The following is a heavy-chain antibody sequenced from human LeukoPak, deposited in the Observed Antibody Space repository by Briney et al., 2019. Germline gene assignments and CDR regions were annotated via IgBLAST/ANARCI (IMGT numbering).Heavy chain of an antibody. Sequence: SETLSLTCAVYGGSFSVYYWSWIRQPPGKGLEWIGYIYYSGSTNYNPSLKSRVTISVDTSKNQFSLKLSSVTAADTAVYYCARHWGSVAAVDYWGQGTLVTVSS. CDR1: GGSFSVYY. CDR2: IYYSGST. J-gene: IGHJ4*02. D-gene: IGHD6-19*01. CDR3: ARHWGSVAAVDY. V-gene: IGHV4-59*08.